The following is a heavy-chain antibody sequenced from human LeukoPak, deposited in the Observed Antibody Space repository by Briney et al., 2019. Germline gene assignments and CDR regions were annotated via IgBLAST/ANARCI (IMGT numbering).Heavy chain of an antibody. CDR3: ARDPGAAAGTMYP. J-gene: IGHJ5*02. CDR2: ISSSSSYI. CDR1: GFTFSSYS. V-gene: IGHV3-21*01. Sequence: GGSLRLSCAASGFTFSSYSVNWVRQAPGKGLEWVSSISSSSSYIYYADSVKGRFTISRDNAKNSLYLQMNSLRAEDTAVYYCARDPGAAAGTMYPWGQGTLVTVSS. D-gene: IGHD6-13*01.